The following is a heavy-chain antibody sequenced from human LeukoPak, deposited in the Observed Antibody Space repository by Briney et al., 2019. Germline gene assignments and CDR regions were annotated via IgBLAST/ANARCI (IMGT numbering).Heavy chain of an antibody. D-gene: IGHD3-22*01. J-gene: IGHJ4*02. Sequence: GGSLRLSCAASGFTVSDNYMIWVRQAPGKGLEWVSIIYTGGTIYYADSVKGRFTISRDNSKNTVYLRLSSLRAEDTALYYCARDGSSSGYYYYYFDYWGQGTLVTVSS. CDR3: ARDGSSSGYYYYYFDY. CDR1: GFTVSDNY. CDR2: IYTGGTI. V-gene: IGHV3-66*01.